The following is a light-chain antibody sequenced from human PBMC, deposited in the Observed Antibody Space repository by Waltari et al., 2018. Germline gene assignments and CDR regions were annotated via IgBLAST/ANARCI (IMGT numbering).Light chain of an antibody. J-gene: IGLJ2*01. CDR3: QAWDNNSVL. CDR1: NLGKKY. Sequence: SYELTQAPSVSVSPEQPLSLMCSGDNLGKKYAYWYQQRPGQSPILVLYQDNKRPSGIPERFSGSNSGNTATLTISGTQVMDEAVYYCQAWDNNSVLFGGGTKLTVL. CDR2: QDN. V-gene: IGLV3-1*01.